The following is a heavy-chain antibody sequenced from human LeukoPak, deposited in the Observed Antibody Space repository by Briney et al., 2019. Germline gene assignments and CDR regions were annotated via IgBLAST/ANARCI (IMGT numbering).Heavy chain of an antibody. Sequence: SVKVSCKASGGTFSSYAISWVRQAPGQGLEWMGGIIPIFGTANYAQKFQGRVTITADESTSTAYMELSSLRSEDTAVYYCARDNREYCSSTSCYIALDYWGQGALVTVSS. D-gene: IGHD2-2*02. J-gene: IGHJ4*02. CDR1: GGTFSSYA. CDR3: ARDNREYCSSTSCYIALDY. V-gene: IGHV1-69*13. CDR2: IIPIFGTA.